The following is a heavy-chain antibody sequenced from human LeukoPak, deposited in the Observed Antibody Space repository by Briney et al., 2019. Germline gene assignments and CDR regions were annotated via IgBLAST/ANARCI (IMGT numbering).Heavy chain of an antibody. V-gene: IGHV4-30-4*08. CDR3: ARLEYSSSVYFDY. CDR1: GGSISSGDYY. D-gene: IGHD6-6*01. J-gene: IGHJ4*02. Sequence: SETLSLTCTVSGGSISSGDYYWSWIRQPPGKGLEWIGYIYYSGGTYHNPSLKSRVTISVDTSKNQFSLKLSSVTAADTAVYYCARLEYSSSVYFDYWGQGTLVTVSS. CDR2: IYYSGGT.